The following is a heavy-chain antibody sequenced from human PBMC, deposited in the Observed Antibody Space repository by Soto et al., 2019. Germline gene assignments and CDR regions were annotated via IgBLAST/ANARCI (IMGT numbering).Heavy chain of an antibody. CDR3: ARGLQRRVGGYKELGYHGMDV. D-gene: IGHD1-1*01. CDR1: GGSFSDYF. J-gene: IGHJ6*02. Sequence: QVQLQQWGAGLLKPSETLSLTCAVYGGSFSDYFWSWIRQPPSKGLEWIGEISHSGSTSYNPSLKSRVTISVDTSKHQFFLNLSSVTAADTAVYYCARGLQRRVGGYKELGYHGMDVWGQGTTGSVSS. CDR2: ISHSGST. V-gene: IGHV4-34*01.